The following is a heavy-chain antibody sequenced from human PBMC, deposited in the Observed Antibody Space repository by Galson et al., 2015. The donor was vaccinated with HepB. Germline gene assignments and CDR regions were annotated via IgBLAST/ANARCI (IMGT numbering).Heavy chain of an antibody. Sequence: SLRLSCAASGFIFSNYEMNWVRQAPGKGLEWLSYISANANTIYYADSVKGRFSISRDNSKNSLYLQMNSLRAEDTAVYYCARGQTGWHWNSGGWFDYWGQGTLVTVSS. D-gene: IGHD1-7*01. CDR1: GFIFSNYE. CDR2: ISANANTI. V-gene: IGHV3-48*03. J-gene: IGHJ4*02. CDR3: ARGQTGWHWNSGGWFDY.